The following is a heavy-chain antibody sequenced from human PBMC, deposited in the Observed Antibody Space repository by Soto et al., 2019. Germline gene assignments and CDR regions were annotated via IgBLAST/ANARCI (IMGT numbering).Heavy chain of an antibody. Sequence: GSLRLSCAASGVTFSSYAMSWVRQAPGKGLEWVSAISGSGGSTYYADSVKGRFTISRDNSKNTLYLQMNSLRAEDTAVYYCAKSGGRDYYGSGSYSNWGQGTLLTVPS. CDR3: AKSGGRDYYGSGSYSN. V-gene: IGHV3-23*01. CDR2: ISGSGGST. CDR1: GVTFSSYA. J-gene: IGHJ4*02. D-gene: IGHD3-10*01.